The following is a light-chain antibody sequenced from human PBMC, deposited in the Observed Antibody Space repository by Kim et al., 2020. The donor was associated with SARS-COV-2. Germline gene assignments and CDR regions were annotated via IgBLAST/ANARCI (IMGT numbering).Light chain of an antibody. Sequence: VSPGQTASITCSGDKVGDKYACWYQQKPGQSPVLVIYQDSKRPSGIPERFSGSNSGNTATLTISETQAMDEADYYCQAWDSSTVGFGGGTQLTVL. CDR3: QAWDSSTVG. CDR2: QDS. CDR1: KVGDKY. J-gene: IGLJ3*02. V-gene: IGLV3-1*01.